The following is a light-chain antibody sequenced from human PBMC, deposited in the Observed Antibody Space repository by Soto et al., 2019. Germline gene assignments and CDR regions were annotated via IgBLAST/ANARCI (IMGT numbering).Light chain of an antibody. CDR1: QSLLHITGETF. Sequence: DIIMTQTPLSLSVAPGQPASISCKSSQSLLHITGETFLFWYLQKPGQSPQLLIYEVSTRVSGVPERFSGSGAGTDCTREISRVETDDVGIDYCMQSTQLTPTFGQGTRLEIK. CDR2: EVS. CDR3: MQSTQLTPT. J-gene: IGKJ5*01. V-gene: IGKV2D-29*02.